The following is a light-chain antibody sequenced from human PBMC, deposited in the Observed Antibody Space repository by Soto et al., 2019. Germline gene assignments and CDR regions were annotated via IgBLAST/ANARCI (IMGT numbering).Light chain of an antibody. J-gene: IGKJ4*01. CDR1: QSISTY. CDR2: DAS. V-gene: IGKV3-11*01. Sequence: EILLTQSPATLSKSPGERATLSCRASQSISTYLAWYQQKPGQAPRLLIYDASIRATGIPARFSGSGSGTDFSLTISSLEPEDFADYYCQQSTYSSFGGETKVEIK. CDR3: QQSTYSS.